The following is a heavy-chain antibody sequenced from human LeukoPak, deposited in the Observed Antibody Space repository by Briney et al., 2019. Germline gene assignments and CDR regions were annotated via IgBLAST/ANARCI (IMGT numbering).Heavy chain of an antibody. V-gene: IGHV3-53*01. CDR1: GFPVSSNF. J-gene: IGHJ4*02. D-gene: IGHD6-19*01. CDR3: ARGAGSGWPLDK. CDR2: MFSGGTT. Sequence: GGSLRLSCAVSGFPVSSNFMSWVRQAPGKGLQSVSIMFSGGTTDYADSVRGRFSISRDSSRNTVSLQMNSLRVEDTAVYYCARGAGSGWPLDKWGQGTLVTVSS.